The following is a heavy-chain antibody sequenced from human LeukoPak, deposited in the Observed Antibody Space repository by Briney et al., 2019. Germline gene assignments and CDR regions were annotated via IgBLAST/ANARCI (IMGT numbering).Heavy chain of an antibody. D-gene: IGHD6-25*01. J-gene: IGHJ4*02. CDR1: GYTFTNYH. Sequence: ASVKVSCKASGYTFTNYHINWVRQATGQGLEWMGWMNPNNGDSDYAQKFQGRVTITRDTSISTSYMELRSLRSDDTAVYFCARTTSFTASGYDYWGQGTLVTVSS. CDR2: MNPNNGDS. CDR3: ARTTSFTASGYDY. V-gene: IGHV1-8*03.